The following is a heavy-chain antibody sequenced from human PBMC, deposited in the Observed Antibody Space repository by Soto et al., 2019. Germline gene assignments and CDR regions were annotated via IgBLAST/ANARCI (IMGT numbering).Heavy chain of an antibody. CDR2: IYYSGST. J-gene: IGHJ6*02. Sequence: QVQLQESGPGLVKPSQTLSLTCTVSGGSISSGDYYWSWIRQPPGKGLEWIGYIYYSGSTYYNPSLKSRVTISVDTSKNQFSLKLSSVTAADTAVYYCAREPVRITIFGVVYYYYGMDVWGQGTTVTVSS. CDR3: AREPVRITIFGVVYYYYGMDV. D-gene: IGHD3-3*01. V-gene: IGHV4-30-4*01. CDR1: GGSISSGDYY.